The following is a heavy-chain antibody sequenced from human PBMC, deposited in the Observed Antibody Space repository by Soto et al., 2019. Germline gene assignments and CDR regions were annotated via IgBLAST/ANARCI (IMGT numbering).Heavy chain of an antibody. D-gene: IGHD3-22*01. V-gene: IGHV3-74*01. CDR1: GFTFSSYW. J-gene: IGHJ4*02. Sequence: GGSLRLSCAASGFTFSSYWMHWVRQAPGKGLVSVSRINSDGSSTSYADSVKGRFTISRDKAKNTPHQQMNRLRAEDTAANYNARGRCYYKSSCYYMSYWGQGTLVSVS. CDR3: ARGRCYYKSSCYYMSY. CDR2: INSDGSST.